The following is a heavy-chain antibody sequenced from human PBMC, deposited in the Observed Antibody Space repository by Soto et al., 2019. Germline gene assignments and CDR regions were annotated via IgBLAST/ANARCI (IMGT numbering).Heavy chain of an antibody. J-gene: IGHJ4*02. D-gene: IGHD6-13*01. Sequence: QVQLVPSGAEVKKPGSSVKVSCKASGGTFSRYALSWVRQAPGHGLEWMGGIIPIFGTANCAQKFQGRVTITADKSTSTAYMELSSLRSEDTAVYYCARDSESSSSHDYWGQGTLVTVSS. V-gene: IGHV1-69*06. CDR3: ARDSESSSSHDY. CDR1: GGTFSRYA. CDR2: IIPIFGTA.